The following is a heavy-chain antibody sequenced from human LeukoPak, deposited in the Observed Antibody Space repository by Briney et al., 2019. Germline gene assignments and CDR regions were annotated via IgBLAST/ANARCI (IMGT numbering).Heavy chain of an antibody. CDR3: ARGRRFHGGDWFGYYVYYMDV. CDR1: GGSFSDYH. D-gene: IGHD2-21*02. V-gene: IGHV4-34*01. J-gene: IGHJ6*03. CDR2: INHGGST. Sequence: SETLSLTCAVYGGSFSDYHWSWLRQAPARGRDWIGEINHGGSTNYNPSLNSRVTISVASSKNQFSLKLRSVTAAATASYYCARGRRFHGGDWFGYYVYYMDVWGKGTTVTVSS.